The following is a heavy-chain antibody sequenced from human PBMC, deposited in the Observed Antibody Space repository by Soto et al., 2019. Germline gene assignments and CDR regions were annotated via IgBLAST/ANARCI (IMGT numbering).Heavy chain of an antibody. CDR2: IIPILGIA. CDR1: GGTFSSYT. CDR3: ARSSSGLPSYFEY. Sequence: QVQLVQSGAEVKKPGSSVKVSCKASGGTFSSYTISWVRQAPGQGLEWMGRIIPILGIANYAQKFQGRVTITADKSTSTAYMELSSLRSEDTAVYYCARSSSGLPSYFEYWGQGTLVTVSS. V-gene: IGHV1-69*02. D-gene: IGHD3-22*01. J-gene: IGHJ4*02.